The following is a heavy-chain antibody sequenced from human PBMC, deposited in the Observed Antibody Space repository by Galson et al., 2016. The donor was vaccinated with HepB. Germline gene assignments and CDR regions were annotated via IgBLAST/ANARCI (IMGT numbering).Heavy chain of an antibody. D-gene: IGHD6-19*01. V-gene: IGHV2-70*01. CDR3: ARMARLPHRSGWYPFDH. Sequence: PALVKPTQTLTLTCTFSGFSLSTSGMSVSWIRQPPGKALEWLALIDWDDDKYYSTSLKTRLTISKDTSKNQVVLTMTNMDPVDTATYYCARMARLPHRSGWYPFDHWGQGTLVTVSS. J-gene: IGHJ4*02. CDR2: IDWDDDK. CDR1: GFSLSTSGMS.